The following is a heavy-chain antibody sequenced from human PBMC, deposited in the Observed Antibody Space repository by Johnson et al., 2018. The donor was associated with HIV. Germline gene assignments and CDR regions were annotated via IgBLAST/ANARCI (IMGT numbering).Heavy chain of an antibody. Sequence: QVQLVESGGGLVQPGGSLRLSCAASGFTFSSYGMHWVRQAPGKGLEWVAVISYDGSNKYYADSVKGRFTISRDNSKNTLYLQMNSLRAEDTAVYYCARAHNWHSDAVDIWGQGTMVTVSS. CDR1: GFTFSSYG. CDR2: ISYDGSNK. CDR3: ARAHNWHSDAVDI. V-gene: IGHV3-30*03. D-gene: IGHD1/OR15-1a*01. J-gene: IGHJ3*02.